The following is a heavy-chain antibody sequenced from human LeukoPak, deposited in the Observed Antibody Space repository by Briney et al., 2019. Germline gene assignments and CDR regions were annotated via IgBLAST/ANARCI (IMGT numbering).Heavy chain of an antibody. J-gene: IGHJ4*02. CDR2: IYYSGST. CDR3: ARDRGYSYGYGY. Sequence: PSETLSLTCTVSGGSISSYYWSWLRQPPGKGLEWIGYIYYSGSTNYNPSLKSRVTISVDTSKNQFSLKLSSVTAADTAVYYCARDRGYSYGYGYWGQGTLVTVSS. V-gene: IGHV4-59*01. CDR1: GGSISSYY. D-gene: IGHD5-18*01.